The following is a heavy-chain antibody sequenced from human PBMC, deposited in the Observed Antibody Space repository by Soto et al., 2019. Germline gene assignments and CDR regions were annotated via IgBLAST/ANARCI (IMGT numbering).Heavy chain of an antibody. CDR3: ARVRRSVRYFDGSDDWFDP. V-gene: IGHV1-18*01. Sequence: QVQLVQSGAEVKKPGASVKVSCKASGYTFTSYGISWVRQAPGQGLEWMGWISAYNGNTNYAQKLQGRVTMTTDTSRSTAYMELRSLRSYGTAVYDCARVRRSVRYFDGSDDWFDPWGQGTLVTVSS. J-gene: IGHJ5*02. CDR2: ISAYNGNT. D-gene: IGHD3-9*01. CDR1: GYTFTSYG.